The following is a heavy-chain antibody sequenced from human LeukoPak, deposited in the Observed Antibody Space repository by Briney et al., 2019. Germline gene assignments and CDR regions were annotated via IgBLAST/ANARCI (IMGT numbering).Heavy chain of an antibody. V-gene: IGHV3-23*01. D-gene: IGHD1-1*01. CDR3: TTANDGL. Sequence: GGSLRLSCAASGFTFKTCAMNWVRQAPGRGLEWVSHLSGNGDNTYYADSVKGRFTISRDISKNTLYLHMNSLKPEDTAVYYCTTANDGLWGRGTVVTVSS. CDR2: LSGNGDNT. J-gene: IGHJ2*01. CDR1: GFTFKTCA.